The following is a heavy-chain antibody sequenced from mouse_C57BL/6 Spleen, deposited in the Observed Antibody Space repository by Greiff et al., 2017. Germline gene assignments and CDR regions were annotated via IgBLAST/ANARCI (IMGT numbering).Heavy chain of an antibody. CDR2: IDPSDSYT. V-gene: IGHV1-50*01. CDR3: ARRNGDYYAMDY. CDR1: GYTFTSYW. Sequence: QVQLQQPGAELVKPGASVKLSCKASGYTFTSYWMQWVKQRPGQGLEWMGVIDPSDSYTNYNQKFKGKATLTVDTSSNTAYMQLSRLTSEDSAVYYCARRNGDYYAMDYWGQGTSVTVSS. J-gene: IGHJ4*01.